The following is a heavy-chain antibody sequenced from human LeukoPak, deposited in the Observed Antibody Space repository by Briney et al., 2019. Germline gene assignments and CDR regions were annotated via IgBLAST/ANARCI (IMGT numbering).Heavy chain of an antibody. Sequence: GGSLRFSCVASEFTFSSYSTNWVRQAPGKGLEWVSSISKSSTDIYYADSVKGRFTISRDNAKNSLYLQMDSLRAENTAVYYCARDLREPHGSGFYYYFGTDGWGPGTTVTVAS. D-gene: IGHD3-10*01. CDR3: ARDLREPHGSGFYYYFGTDG. J-gene: IGHJ6*02. V-gene: IGHV3-21*06. CDR1: EFTFSSYS. CDR2: ISKSSTDI.